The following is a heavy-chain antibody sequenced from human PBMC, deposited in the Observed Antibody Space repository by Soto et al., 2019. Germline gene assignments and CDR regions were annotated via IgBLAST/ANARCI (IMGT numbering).Heavy chain of an antibody. D-gene: IGHD2-8*01. Sequence: SETLSLTCAVYGGSFSGYYWSWIRQPPGKGLEWIGEINHSGSTNYNPSLKSRVTISVDTSKNQFSLKLSSVTAADTAVYYCARIPYCTNGVCYNYYYYYMDVWGKGTTVTVSS. CDR3: ARIPYCTNGVCYNYYYYYMDV. J-gene: IGHJ6*03. CDR2: INHSGST. CDR1: GGSFSGYY. V-gene: IGHV4-34*01.